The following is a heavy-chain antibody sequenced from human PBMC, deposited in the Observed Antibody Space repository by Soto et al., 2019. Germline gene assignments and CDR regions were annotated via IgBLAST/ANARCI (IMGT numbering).Heavy chain of an antibody. V-gene: IGHV3-15*07. CDR1: GFTFSNAW. CDR3: STPSGIYYSRFDY. J-gene: IGHJ4*02. D-gene: IGHD1-26*01. Sequence: PGGSLRLSCAASGFTFSNAWMNWVRQAPGKGLEWVGRIKTKTDGGTADYAAPVKGRFTISRDDSENTLYLQMDSLKTEDTAVYYCSTPSGIYYSRFDYWGQGALVTVSS. CDR2: IKTKTDGGTA.